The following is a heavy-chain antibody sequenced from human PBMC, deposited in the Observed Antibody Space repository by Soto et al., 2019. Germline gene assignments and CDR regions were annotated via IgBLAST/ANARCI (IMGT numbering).Heavy chain of an antibody. V-gene: IGHV3-9*01. D-gene: IGHD1-1*01. CDR2: ISWNSGSI. Sequence: GGSLRLSCAASGFTFDDYAMHWVRQAPGKGLEWVSGISWNSGSIGYADSVKGRFTISRDNAKNSLYLQMNSLRAEDTALYYCAKDTTGTGMSGMDVWGQGTTVTVS. CDR1: GFTFDDYA. J-gene: IGHJ6*02. CDR3: AKDTTGTGMSGMDV.